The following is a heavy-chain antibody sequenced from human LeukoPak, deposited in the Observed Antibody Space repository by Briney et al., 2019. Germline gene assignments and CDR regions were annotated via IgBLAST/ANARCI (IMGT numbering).Heavy chain of an antibody. D-gene: IGHD2-21*02. V-gene: IGHV3-30-3*01. Sequence: PGGSLRLSCAASGFTFSSYWMHWVRQTPGKGLEWVAVISFDATKKYYADSVKGRFTVSRDNFKNTLYLQMNSLRAEDMAIYYCARNSASDYYFDYWGQGTLVTVSS. J-gene: IGHJ4*02. CDR2: ISFDATKK. CDR3: ARNSASDYYFDY. CDR1: GFTFSSYW.